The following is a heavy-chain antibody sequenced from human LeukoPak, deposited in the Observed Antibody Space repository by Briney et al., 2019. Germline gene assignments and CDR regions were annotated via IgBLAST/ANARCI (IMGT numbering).Heavy chain of an antibody. Sequence: PGGSLRLSCAASGFTVSSNYMSWVRQAPGKGLEWVSVIYSGGSTYYADSVKGRFTISRDNSKDTLYLQMNSLRAEDTAVYYCARDLNYYGSGSYLHVDYWGQGTLVTVSS. CDR1: GFTVSSNY. V-gene: IGHV3-66*01. CDR2: IYSGGST. J-gene: IGHJ4*02. D-gene: IGHD3-10*01. CDR3: ARDLNYYGSGSYLHVDY.